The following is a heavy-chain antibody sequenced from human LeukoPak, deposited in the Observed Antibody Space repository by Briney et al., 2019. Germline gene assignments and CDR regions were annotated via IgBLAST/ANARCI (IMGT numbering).Heavy chain of an antibody. CDR1: RFTFSNSV. Sequence: PGGSLRPSCAASRFTFSNSVMTWVRQAPGKGLEWVSTITTSGATTYYADSVKGRFTISRDNSKDTLYLQMVSLRAEDTALYYCARLFRDAFDIWGQGTMVTVSS. D-gene: IGHD2/OR15-2a*01. V-gene: IGHV3-23*01. J-gene: IGHJ3*02. CDR2: ITTSGATT. CDR3: ARLFRDAFDI.